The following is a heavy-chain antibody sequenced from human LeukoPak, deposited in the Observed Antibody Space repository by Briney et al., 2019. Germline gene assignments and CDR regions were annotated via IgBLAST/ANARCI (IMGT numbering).Heavy chain of an antibody. CDR2: ISGSGGST. Sequence: PGGSLRLSCAASGFTFSSYAMSWVRQAPGKGLEWVSAISGSGGSTYYADSVKGRFTTSRDNSKNTLYLQMNSLRAEDTAVYYCAQRDSSGYYTYLDYWGQGTLVTVSS. D-gene: IGHD3-22*01. V-gene: IGHV3-23*01. CDR3: AQRDSSGYYTYLDY. J-gene: IGHJ4*02. CDR1: GFTFSSYA.